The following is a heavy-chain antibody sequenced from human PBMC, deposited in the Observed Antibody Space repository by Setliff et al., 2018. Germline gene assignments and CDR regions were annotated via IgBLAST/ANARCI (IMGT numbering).Heavy chain of an antibody. V-gene: IGHV4-34*01. Sequence: SETLSLTCAVYGGSFSGYYWSWIRQPPGKGLEWIGEINHSGSTNYNPSLKSRVTIAVDTSKNQFSLKLSSVTAADTAVYYCARLYIVVVVAATPAWFDRWGQGTLVTVSS. J-gene: IGHJ5*02. CDR2: INHSGST. CDR1: GGSFSGYY. D-gene: IGHD2-15*01. CDR3: ARLYIVVVVAATPAWFDR.